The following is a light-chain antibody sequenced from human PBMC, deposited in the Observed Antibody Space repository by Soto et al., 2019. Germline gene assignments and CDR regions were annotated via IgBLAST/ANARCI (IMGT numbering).Light chain of an antibody. CDR3: QQYSDFSYT. J-gene: IGKJ2*01. CDR2: GAS. V-gene: IGKV3-20*01. CDR1: QPVSTRD. Sequence: EIVLTQSPGTLSLSPRERATLSCRASQPVSTRDLAWYQQKPGQAPRLLIYGASSTGTVIPGRFSGSGSVTDFTLTINRLETTDFAVYYCQQYSDFSYTFGKGTKLQVK.